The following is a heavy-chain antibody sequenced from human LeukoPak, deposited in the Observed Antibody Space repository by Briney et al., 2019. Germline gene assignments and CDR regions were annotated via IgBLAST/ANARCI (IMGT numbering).Heavy chain of an antibody. Sequence: PGGSLRLSCVASGFSFTSYGLHWVRQAPGKGLEWVAVIRPDGSNKYYADSVKGRFTISRDDSKSTVYLQMNNLRVDDTALYYCARASGCYDFWGQGTLVTVSS. D-gene: IGHD1-26*01. V-gene: IGHV3-33*01. CDR1: GFSFTSYG. J-gene: IGHJ4*02. CDR2: IRPDGSNK. CDR3: ARASGCYDF.